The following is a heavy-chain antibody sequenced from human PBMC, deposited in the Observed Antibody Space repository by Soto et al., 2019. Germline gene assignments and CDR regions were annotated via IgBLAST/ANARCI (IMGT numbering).Heavy chain of an antibody. CDR1: GFTFSSYW. V-gene: IGHV3-7*01. J-gene: IGHJ5*02. CDR2: RKQDGSEK. D-gene: IGHD2-2*01. Sequence: GGSLRLSCAASGFTFSSYWMSWVRQAPGKGLEWVANRKQDGSEKYYVDSVKGRFTISRANAKNSLYLQMNSLRAEDTAVYYCARLDVVVPAASNWFDPWGQGTLVTVSS. CDR3: ARLDVVVPAASNWFDP.